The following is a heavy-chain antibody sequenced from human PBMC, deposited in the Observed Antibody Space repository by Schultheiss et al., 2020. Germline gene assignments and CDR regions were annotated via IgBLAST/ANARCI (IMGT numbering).Heavy chain of an antibody. D-gene: IGHD2-2*01. Sequence: GESLKISCAASGFTFSSYAMSWVRQAPGKGLEWVSAISGSGGSTYYADSVKGRFTISRDNSKNTLYLQMNSLRAEDTAVYYCAKAYFKWNTPSCGDYWGQGTLVNVYS. CDR3: AKAYFKWNTPSCGDY. CDR1: GFTFSSYA. J-gene: IGHJ4*02. CDR2: ISGSGGST. V-gene: IGHV3-23*01.